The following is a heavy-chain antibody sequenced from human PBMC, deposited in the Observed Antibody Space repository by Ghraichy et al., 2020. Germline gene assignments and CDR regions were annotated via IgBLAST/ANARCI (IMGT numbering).Heavy chain of an antibody. J-gene: IGHJ5*02. CDR3: ARDGHCSGGTCYRDWFDP. Sequence: LSLTCAASGFTFSNYRMTWVRQAPGKGLEWVSSISDGSEYIYYADSVKGRFTISRDNARNPLYLQMNSLRADDTAVYFCARDGHCSGGTCYRDWFDPWGQGTLVTVTS. V-gene: IGHV3-21*01. CDR2: ISDGSEYI. CDR1: GFTFSNYR. D-gene: IGHD2-15*01.